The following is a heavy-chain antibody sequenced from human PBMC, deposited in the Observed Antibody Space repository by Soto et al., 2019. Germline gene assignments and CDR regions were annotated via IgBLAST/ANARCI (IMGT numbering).Heavy chain of an antibody. D-gene: IGHD1-26*01. CDR1: GYTFTHHD. V-gene: IGHV1-8*01. J-gene: IGHJ3*01. Sequence: QVQLVQSGAEVKKPGASVRVSCTASGYTFTHHDVNWVRQAPGQGPEWRGWMNPKSGETGYAQIFQGWVKMNRNTSTGTAYVAESSLRSGDTAIYFCARGIVGGSTRAFYLWGQGTKVTVSS. CDR3: ARGIVGGSTRAFYL. CDR2: MNPKSGET.